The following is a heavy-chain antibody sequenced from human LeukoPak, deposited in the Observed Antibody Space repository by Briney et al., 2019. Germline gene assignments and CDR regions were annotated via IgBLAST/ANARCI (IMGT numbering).Heavy chain of an antibody. Sequence: GASVKVSCKASGGTFSSYAISWVRQAPGQGLEWMGGIIPIFGTANYAQKFQSRVTITTDKSTSTAYMELSSLRSEDTAVYYCARGAGGSGSYYGAFDIWGQGTMVTVSS. J-gene: IGHJ3*02. CDR3: ARGAGGSGSYYGAFDI. D-gene: IGHD3-10*01. CDR1: GGTFSSYA. CDR2: IIPIFGTA. V-gene: IGHV1-69*05.